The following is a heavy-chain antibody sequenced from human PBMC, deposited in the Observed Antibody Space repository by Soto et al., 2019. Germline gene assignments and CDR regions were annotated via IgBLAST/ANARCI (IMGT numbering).Heavy chain of an antibody. CDR1: GDSVSNGDYS. Sequence: SETLSLTCSVSGDSVSNGDYSWSWIRQPPGKGLEWIGYIYYIGGPYYNPSLQSRVTISMDTSKNQVSLNLTSVTAADTAVYFCARDPYQVYGDPYYYYALDAWGPGLTVTVSS. CDR2: IYYIGGP. J-gene: IGHJ6*02. D-gene: IGHD4-17*01. V-gene: IGHV4-30-4*01. CDR3: ARDPYQVYGDPYYYYALDA.